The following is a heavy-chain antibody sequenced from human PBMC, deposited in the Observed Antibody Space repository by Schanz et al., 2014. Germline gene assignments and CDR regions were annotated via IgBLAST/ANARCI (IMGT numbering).Heavy chain of an antibody. CDR2: INPSGGST. D-gene: IGHD5-12*01. V-gene: IGHV1-46*01. CDR1: GYTFTTYY. CDR3: ARDLTVDTGYVVHYYYYDMDV. J-gene: IGHJ6*02. Sequence: QVQLLQSGAEVKKPGASMKVSCKASGYTFTTYYMLWVRQAPGQGLEWMGIINPSGGSTRYGQKFQGRITVTTDTSTSTVYMELSSLRSEDTAVYFCARDLTVDTGYVVHYYYYDMDVWGQWTTVTVSS.